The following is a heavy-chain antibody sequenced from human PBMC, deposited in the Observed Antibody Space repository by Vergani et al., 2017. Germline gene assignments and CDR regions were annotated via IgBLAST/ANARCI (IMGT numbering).Heavy chain of an antibody. CDR3: ARDNIVVVPAAKAHYYYYYMDV. CDR2: IYYSGST. Sequence: QVQLQESGPGLVKPSETLSLTCTVSGGSISSYYWSWIRQPPGKGLEWIGYIYYSGSTNYNPSLKSRVTISVDTSKNQFSLKLSSVTAADTAVYYCARDNIVVVPAAKAHYYYYYMDVWGKGTTVTVSS. D-gene: IGHD2-2*01. CDR1: GGSISSYY. V-gene: IGHV4-59*01. J-gene: IGHJ6*03.